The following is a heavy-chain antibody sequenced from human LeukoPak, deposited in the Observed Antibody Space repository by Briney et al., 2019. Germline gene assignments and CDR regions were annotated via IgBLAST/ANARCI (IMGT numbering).Heavy chain of an antibody. V-gene: IGHV3-74*01. CDR1: GFTFSNYW. Sequence: PGGSLRLSCVASGFTFSNYWMHWVRQPPGKGLVWVSRIYVDGRTTNYADSVKGRFTISKDNAKNTVYLEMNSLSVEDTATYYCIRDFRSADLWGQGTLVTVTS. J-gene: IGHJ5*02. CDR3: IRDFRSADL. CDR2: IYVDGRTT.